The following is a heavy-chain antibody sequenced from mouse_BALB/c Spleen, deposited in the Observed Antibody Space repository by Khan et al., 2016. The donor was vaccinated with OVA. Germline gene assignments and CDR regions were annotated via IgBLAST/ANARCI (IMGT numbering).Heavy chain of an antibody. CDR1: GFSLTTYG. CDR3: ARNYDYDEGLAY. CDR2: IWSGGST. V-gene: IGHV2-2*02. J-gene: IGHJ3*01. Sequence: VQLQESGPGLVQPSQSLSITCTVSGFSLTTYGVHWVRQSPGKGLEWLGVIWSGGSTDYNAHFISRMSISKDRSKCQVFFKMNSLQVNDTAIYYCARNYDYDEGLAYWGQGTLVTVSA. D-gene: IGHD2-4*01.